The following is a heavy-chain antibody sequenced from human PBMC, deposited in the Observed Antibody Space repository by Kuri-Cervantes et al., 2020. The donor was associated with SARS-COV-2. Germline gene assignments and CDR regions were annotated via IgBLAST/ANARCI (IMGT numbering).Heavy chain of an antibody. CDR2: IYYSGST. D-gene: IGHD6-6*01. J-gene: IGHJ6*03. CDR1: GGSISSHY. Sequence: ESLKISCTVSGGSISSHYWSWIRQPPGKGLEWIGYIYYSGSTNYNPSLKSRVTISVDTSKNQFSLKLSSVTAADTAVYYCARGVSSSSPLTSYYMDVWGKGTTVTVSS. CDR3: ARGVSSSSPLTSYYMDV. V-gene: IGHV4-59*11.